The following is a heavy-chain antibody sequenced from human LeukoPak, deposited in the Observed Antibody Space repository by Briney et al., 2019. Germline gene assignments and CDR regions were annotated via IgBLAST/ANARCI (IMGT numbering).Heavy chain of an antibody. J-gene: IGHJ3*02. CDR2: IYSGGST. D-gene: IGHD5-18*01. CDR1: GFTVSSNY. Sequence: GGSLRLSCAASGFTVSSNYMSWVRQAPGKGLEWVSVIYSGGSTYYADSVKGRFTISRDNSKNTLYLQMNSLRAEDTAVYYCARVTRFGAFDTWGQGTMVTVSS. V-gene: IGHV3-53*05. CDR3: ARVTRFGAFDT.